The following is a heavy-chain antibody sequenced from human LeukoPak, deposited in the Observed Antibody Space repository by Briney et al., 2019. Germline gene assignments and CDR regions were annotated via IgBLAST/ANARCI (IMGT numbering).Heavy chain of an antibody. D-gene: IGHD3-3*01. CDR3: ARLILPPRDSYYDFWSGYSRAPTYYMDV. V-gene: IGHV4-39*01. CDR1: GGSISSSSYY. Sequence: SETLSLTCTVSGGSISSSSYYWGWIRQPPGKGLEWIGSIYYSGSTYYNPSLKSRVTISVDTSKNQFSLKLSSVTAADTAVYYCARLILPPRDSYYDFWSGYSRAPTYYMDVWGKGTTVTVSS. J-gene: IGHJ6*03. CDR2: IYYSGST.